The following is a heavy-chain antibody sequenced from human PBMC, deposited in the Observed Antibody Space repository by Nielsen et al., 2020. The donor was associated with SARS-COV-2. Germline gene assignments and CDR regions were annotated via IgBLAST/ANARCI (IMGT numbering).Heavy chain of an antibody. D-gene: IGHD3-9*01. CDR3: ANLQTYDILTGYYTPGYFQH. J-gene: IGHJ1*01. Sequence: GGSLRLSCAASGFTFSSYAMSWVRQAPGKGLEWVSAISGSGGSTYYADSVKGRFTISRDNSKNTLYLQMNSLRAEDTAVYYCANLQTYDILTGYYTPGYFQHWGQGTLVTVSS. V-gene: IGHV3-23*01. CDR2: ISGSGGST. CDR1: GFTFSSYA.